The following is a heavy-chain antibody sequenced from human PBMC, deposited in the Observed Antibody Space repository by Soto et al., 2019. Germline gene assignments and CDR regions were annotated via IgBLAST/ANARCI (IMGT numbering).Heavy chain of an antibody. Sequence: ASVKVSCKASGYTFTGYYMHWVRQAPGQGLEWMGWINPNSGGTNYAQKFQGRVTMTRDTSISTAYMELSRLRSDDTAVYYCARDVKYYDFWSGRNGMDVWGQGTTVTVSS. CDR1: GYTFTGYY. V-gene: IGHV1-2*02. J-gene: IGHJ6*02. CDR3: ARDVKYYDFWSGRNGMDV. D-gene: IGHD3-3*01. CDR2: INPNSGGT.